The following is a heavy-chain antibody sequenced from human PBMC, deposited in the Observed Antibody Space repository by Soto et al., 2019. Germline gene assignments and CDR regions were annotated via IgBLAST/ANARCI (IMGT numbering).Heavy chain of an antibody. CDR3: ARVLRQWLVRYYYYYGMDV. D-gene: IGHD6-19*01. V-gene: IGHV4-34*01. CDR1: GGSFNGYY. CDR2: INHSGST. J-gene: IGHJ6*02. Sequence: SEALALTSAVYGGSFNGYYCSWSRQPPGKGLEWIGEINHSGSTNYNPSLKSRVTISVDTSKNQFSLKLSSVTAADTAVYYCARVLRQWLVRYYYYYGMDVWGQGTTVPVSS.